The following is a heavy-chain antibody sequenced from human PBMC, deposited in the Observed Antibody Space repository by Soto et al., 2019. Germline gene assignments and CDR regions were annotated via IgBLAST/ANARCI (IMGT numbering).Heavy chain of an antibody. J-gene: IGHJ4*02. CDR2: VNPGDSDT. V-gene: IGHV5-51*01. Sequence: GESLKISCKGSGYSFINYWVAWVRQMPGKGLEWMGIVNPGDSDTRYSPSFQGQVTVSADKPISTAYLYWSSLKASDTAMYYCVRPDSTGYYAYWGQGTLVTVSS. CDR3: VRPDSTGYYAY. D-gene: IGHD3-22*01. CDR1: GYSFINYW.